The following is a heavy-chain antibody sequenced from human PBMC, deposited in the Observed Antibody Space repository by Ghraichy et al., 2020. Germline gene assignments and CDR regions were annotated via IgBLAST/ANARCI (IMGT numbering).Heavy chain of an antibody. CDR1: GFTFSDYY. CDR3: ARDVHPGYSSGWLPNDHYYYGLDV. Sequence: GESLNISCVASGFTFSDYYMSWVRQAPGKGLAWVSYIIDSGTTTSSAASVKGLFTISRDNAKNSLYLQMNSLIAKDTAVYYCARDVHPGYSSGWLPNDHYYYGLDVWGQGTTVTVFS. V-gene: IGHV3-11*01. J-gene: IGHJ6*02. CDR2: IIDSGTTT. D-gene: IGHD6-19*01.